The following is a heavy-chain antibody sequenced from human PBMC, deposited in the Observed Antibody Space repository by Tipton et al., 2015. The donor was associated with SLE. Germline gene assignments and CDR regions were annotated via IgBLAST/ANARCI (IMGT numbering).Heavy chain of an antibody. Sequence: SLRLSCVVSGFSFSTSWMSWVRRAPGKGLEWVANINQDGSEKYYVDSVKGRFTLSRDNAKNAVYLRMNSLRAEDTAVYYCVRGGFGSGLDCWGQGTLVTVSP. CDR2: INQDGSEK. CDR3: VRGGFGSGLDC. V-gene: IGHV3-7*01. D-gene: IGHD3-10*01. CDR1: GFSFSTSW. J-gene: IGHJ4*02.